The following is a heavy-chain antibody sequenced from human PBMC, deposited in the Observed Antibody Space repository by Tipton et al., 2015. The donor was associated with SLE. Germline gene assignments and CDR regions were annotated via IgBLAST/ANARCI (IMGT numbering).Heavy chain of an antibody. Sequence: SLRLSCAASGFTFSSYAMSWVRQAPGKGLEWVSGISGSGNSTYYADSLKGRFTISRDNAKNSLYLQMNSLRAEDTAVYYCARGEATIKYWGQGTLVTVSS. CDR1: GFTFSSYA. V-gene: IGHV3-23*01. D-gene: IGHD5-24*01. J-gene: IGHJ4*02. CDR3: ARGEATIKY. CDR2: ISGSGNST.